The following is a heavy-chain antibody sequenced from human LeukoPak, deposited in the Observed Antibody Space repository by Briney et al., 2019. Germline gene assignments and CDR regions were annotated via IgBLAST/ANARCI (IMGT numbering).Heavy chain of an antibody. D-gene: IGHD3-3*01. CDR2: IYYSGST. CDR1: GDSISTYY. Sequence: PSETLSLTCTVSGDSISTYYWSWIRQHPGKGLEWIGYIYYSGSTYYNPSLKSRVTISVDTSKNQFSLKLSSVTAADTAVYYCARAGGFFSPFGYWGQGTLVTVSS. V-gene: IGHV4-59*06. J-gene: IGHJ4*02. CDR3: ARAGGFFSPFGY.